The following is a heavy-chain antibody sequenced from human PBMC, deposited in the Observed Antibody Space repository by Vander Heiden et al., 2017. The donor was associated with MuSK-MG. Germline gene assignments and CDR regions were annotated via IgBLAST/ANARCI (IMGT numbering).Heavy chain of an antibody. V-gene: IGHV3-9*01. J-gene: IGHJ4*02. Sequence: EVQLVESGGGLVQPGRSLRLSCAASGFTFDDYAMHWVRQAPGKGLEWVSGISWNSGSIGYADSVKGRFTISRDNAKNSLYLQMNSLRAEDTALYYCAKGYSSSWLYYFDYWGQGTLVTVS. D-gene: IGHD6-13*01. CDR2: ISWNSGSI. CDR1: GFTFDDYA. CDR3: AKGYSSSWLYYFDY.